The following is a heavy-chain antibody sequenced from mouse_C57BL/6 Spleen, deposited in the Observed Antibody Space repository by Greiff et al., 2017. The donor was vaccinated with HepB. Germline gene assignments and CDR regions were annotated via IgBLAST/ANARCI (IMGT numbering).Heavy chain of an antibody. Sequence: EVQGVESGGGLVQPGGSLKLSCAASGFTFSDYYMYWVRQTPEKRLEWVAYISNGGGSTYYPDTVKGRFTISRDNAKNTLYLQMSRLKSEDTAMYSCARPGVEDSKDTLFAYWGQGTLVTVSA. CDR2: ISNGGGST. CDR1: GFTFSDYY. D-gene: IGHD2-5*01. CDR3: ARPGVEDSKDTLFAY. V-gene: IGHV5-12*01. J-gene: IGHJ3*01.